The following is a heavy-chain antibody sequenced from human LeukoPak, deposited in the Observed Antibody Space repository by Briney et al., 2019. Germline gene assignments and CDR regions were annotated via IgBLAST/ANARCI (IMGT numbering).Heavy chain of an antibody. CDR1: GFTFTSSA. CDR2: IVVGSGNT. D-gene: IGHD3-16*01. Sequence: GASVKVSCKASGFTFTSSAMQWVRQARGQRLEWIGWIVVGSGNTNYAQKLQGRVTMTTDTSTSTAYMELRSLRSDDTAVYYCARDRAQVITFGGVPSDYWGQGTLVTVSS. J-gene: IGHJ4*02. V-gene: IGHV1-58*02. CDR3: ARDRAQVITFGGVPSDY.